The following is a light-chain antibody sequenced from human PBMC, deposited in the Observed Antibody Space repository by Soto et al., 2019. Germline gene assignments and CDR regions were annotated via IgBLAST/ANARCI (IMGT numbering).Light chain of an antibody. CDR3: QSCDSSLSGSGV. V-gene: IGLV1-40*01. CDR1: SSNIGAGYD. Sequence: QSVLTQPPSVSGAPGQRVTISCTGTSSNIGAGYDVHWYQQFPGTAPKLLIYGNRNRPSGVPDRFSGSKSGTSASLAITGLQAEDAATYYCQSCDSSLSGSGVFGTGTKLTVL. CDR2: GNR. J-gene: IGLJ1*01.